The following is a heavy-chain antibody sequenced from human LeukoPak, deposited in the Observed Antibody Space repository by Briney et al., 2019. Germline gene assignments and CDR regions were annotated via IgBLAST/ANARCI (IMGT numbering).Heavy chain of an antibody. Sequence: GGSLRLSCAASGFTFNSYAFNWVRQAPGKGLEWVSYISSSSNVIYYTESVKGRFTISRDNARNLVYLQMNGLRPEDTAVYYCARGDPIYDFWSGGDYWGQGSLVTVSS. CDR2: ISSSSNVI. J-gene: IGHJ4*02. CDR3: ARGDPIYDFWSGGDY. CDR1: GFTFNSYA. V-gene: IGHV3-48*01. D-gene: IGHD3-3*01.